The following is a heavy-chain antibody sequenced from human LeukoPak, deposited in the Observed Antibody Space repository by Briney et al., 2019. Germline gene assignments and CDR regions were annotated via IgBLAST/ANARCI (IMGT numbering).Heavy chain of an antibody. D-gene: IGHD6-13*01. CDR3: ARDRIAAANPDAFDI. V-gene: IGHV4-4*02. Sequence: PSETLSLTCAVSGGSISSSNWWSWVRQPPGKGLEWIGEIYHSGSTNYNPSLKSRVTISVDKSKNQFSLKLSSVTAADTAVYYCARDRIAAANPDAFDIWGQGTMVTVSS. J-gene: IGHJ3*02. CDR1: GGSISSSNW. CDR2: IYHSGST.